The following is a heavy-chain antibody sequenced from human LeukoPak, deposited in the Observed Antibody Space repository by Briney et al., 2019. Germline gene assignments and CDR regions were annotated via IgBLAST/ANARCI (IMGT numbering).Heavy chain of an antibody. Sequence: GGSLRLSCAASGFTVSSNYMSWVRQAPGKGLEWVSIIYSGGSTYYADSVKGRFTISRDNSKNTLYLQMNSLRAEDTAVYYCARDLYYYMDVWGKGTTVTVSS. J-gene: IGHJ6*03. CDR3: ARDLYYYMDV. V-gene: IGHV3-53*01. CDR2: IYSGGST. CDR1: GFTVSSNY.